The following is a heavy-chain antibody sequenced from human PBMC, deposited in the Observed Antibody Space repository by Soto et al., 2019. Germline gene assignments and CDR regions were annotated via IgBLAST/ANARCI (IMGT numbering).Heavy chain of an antibody. Sequence: GGSLRLSGAASGFAFSCYTRSWFRQAPGTWLEWVSTISGGGGSTSFADSVKGRWNVARDSPKSTLYLQMNSLSADDTAVYYCAKDRSGEETIHQLEDWGQGTPVTVSS. CDR3: AKDRSGEETIHQLED. CDR2: ISGGGGST. V-gene: IGHV3-23*01. J-gene: IGHJ4*02. CDR1: GFAFSCYT. D-gene: IGHD1-1*01.